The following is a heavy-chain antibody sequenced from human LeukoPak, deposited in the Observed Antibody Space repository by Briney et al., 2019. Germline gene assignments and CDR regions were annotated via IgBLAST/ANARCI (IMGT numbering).Heavy chain of an antibody. CDR1: GGSISSYY. Sequence: PSETLSLTCTASGGSISSYYWSWIRQPPGKGLEWIGYIYYSGSTNYNPSLKSRVTISVDTSKNQFSLRLSSVTAADTAVYYCARLTSFTDSSSYYFDYWGQGTLVTVSS. V-gene: IGHV4-59*08. J-gene: IGHJ4*02. CDR2: IYYSGST. CDR3: ARLTSFTDSSSYYFDY. D-gene: IGHD3-22*01.